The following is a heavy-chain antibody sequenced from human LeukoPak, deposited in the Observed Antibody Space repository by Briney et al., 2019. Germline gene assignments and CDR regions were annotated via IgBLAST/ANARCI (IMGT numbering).Heavy chain of an antibody. V-gene: IGHV1-46*01. CDR1: GYTFTGYY. D-gene: IGHD3-22*01. Sequence: GASVEVSCKASGYTFTGYYIHWVRQDPGQGLEWMGIINPSDGTTSYAQKFQGRVTMTRDTSTSTVYMELRSLRSEDTAVYYCARAPANKYDSRLSEDYWGQGTLVTVSS. J-gene: IGHJ4*02. CDR3: ARAPANKYDSRLSEDY. CDR2: INPSDGTT.